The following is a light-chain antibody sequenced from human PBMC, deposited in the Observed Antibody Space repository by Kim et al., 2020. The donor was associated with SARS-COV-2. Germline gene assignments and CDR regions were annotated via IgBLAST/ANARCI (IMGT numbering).Light chain of an antibody. CDR3: QQRGNWPWT. J-gene: IGKJ1*01. CDR2: DAS. CDR1: RSISNY. Sequence: PGERATLSCRASRSISNYLAWYQQKLGQPPRLLIYDASDRATGIPVRFSGSGSGTDFTLTISSLEPEDCAVYYCQQRGNWPWTFGQGTKVDI. V-gene: IGKV3-11*01.